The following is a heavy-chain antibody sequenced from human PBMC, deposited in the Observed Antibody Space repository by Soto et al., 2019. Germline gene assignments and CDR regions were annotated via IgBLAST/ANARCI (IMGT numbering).Heavy chain of an antibody. V-gene: IGHV4-30-2*01. CDR2: IYHSGST. CDR3: ARVVKNYYDSSGYYSHAFDI. CDR1: GGSISSGGYS. D-gene: IGHD3-22*01. J-gene: IGHJ3*02. Sequence: SETLFLTCAVSGGSISSGGYSWSWIRQPPGKGLEWIGYIYHSGSTYYNPSLKSRVTISVDRSKNQFSLKLSSVTAADTAVYYCARVVKNYYDSSGYYSHAFDIWGQGTMVTVSS.